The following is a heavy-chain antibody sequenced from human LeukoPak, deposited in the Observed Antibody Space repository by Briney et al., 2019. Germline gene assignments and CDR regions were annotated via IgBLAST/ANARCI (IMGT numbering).Heavy chain of an antibody. CDR1: GGSFSGYY. J-gene: IGHJ4*02. V-gene: IGHV3-11*04. CDR3: ARGEGVDY. CDR2: ISSSGSTI. Sequence: PSETLSLTCAVYGGSFSGYYWSWIRQAPGKGLEWVSYISSSGSTIYYADSVKGRFTISRDNAKNSLYLQMNSLRAEDTAVYYCARGEGVDYWGQGTLVTVSS.